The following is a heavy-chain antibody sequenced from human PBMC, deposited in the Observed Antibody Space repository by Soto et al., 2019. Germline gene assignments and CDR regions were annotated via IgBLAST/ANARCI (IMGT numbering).Heavy chain of an antibody. D-gene: IGHD2-15*01. J-gene: IGHJ4*02. CDR2: TLYSGST. CDR3: ARHSLHLSTPIDS. CDR1: GGSISSSNDY. Sequence: QLHLQESSPGLVKPSEILSLTCTVSGGSISSSNDYWGWIRQPPGKGLEWIGSTLYSGSTYYNPSLKSRVTISVDTSKNQFSLKLTSVTAADTAVYFCARHSLHLSTPIDSWVQGTLVTVSS. V-gene: IGHV4-39*01.